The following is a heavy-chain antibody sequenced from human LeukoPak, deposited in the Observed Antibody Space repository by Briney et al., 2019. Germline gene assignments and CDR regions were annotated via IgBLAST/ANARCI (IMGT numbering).Heavy chain of an antibody. V-gene: IGHV3-30*03. CDR1: GFTFSSYW. Sequence: GGSLRLSCAASGFTFSSYWMSWVRQAPGKGLEWVAVISYDGSNKYYADSVKGRFTISRDNSKNTLYLQMNSLRAEDTAVYYCGILQIVPVAMPFDYWGQGTLVTVSS. J-gene: IGHJ4*02. CDR2: ISYDGSNK. CDR3: GILQIVPVAMPFDY. D-gene: IGHD2-2*01.